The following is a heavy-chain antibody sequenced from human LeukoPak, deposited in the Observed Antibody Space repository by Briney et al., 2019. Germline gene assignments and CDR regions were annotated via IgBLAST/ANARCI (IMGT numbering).Heavy chain of an antibody. CDR1: GYTFTSYA. CDR2: INAGNGNT. CDR3: ARVDSGSSPLGDYYFAY. D-gene: IGHD6-19*01. Sequence: AAPVKVSCKASGYTFTSYAMHWVRQAPGQRLEWMGWINAGNGNTKYSQKFQGRVTITRDTSASTAYMQLSSLRSEDTAVYYCARVDSGSSPLGDYYFAYWGPGTLVTVSS. J-gene: IGHJ4*02. V-gene: IGHV1-3*01.